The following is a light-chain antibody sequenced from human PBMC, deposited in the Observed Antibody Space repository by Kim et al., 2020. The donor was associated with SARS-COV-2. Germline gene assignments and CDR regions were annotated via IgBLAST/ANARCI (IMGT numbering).Light chain of an antibody. Sequence: DIQMTQSPSTLSASVGDRVTITCRASQSISSWLAWYQQKPGKAPKLLIYKASSLESGVPSRFSGSGSGSEFILTISSLQTDDFATYYCQQYNRYSYTFGQGTKLEI. CDR2: KAS. J-gene: IGKJ2*01. CDR3: QQYNRYSYT. CDR1: QSISSW. V-gene: IGKV1-5*03.